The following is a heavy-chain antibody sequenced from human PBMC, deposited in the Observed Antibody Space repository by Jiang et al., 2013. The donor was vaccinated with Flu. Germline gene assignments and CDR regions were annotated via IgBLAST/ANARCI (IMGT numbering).Heavy chain of an antibody. Sequence: PGLVKPSETLPLTCTVSGGSISSYYWSWIRQPPGKGLEWIGYIYYSESTNYNPSLKSRVTISVDTSKNQFSLKLSSVTAADTAVYYCARVITFRAVAGTSDAFDIWGQGTMVTVSS. V-gene: IGHV4-59*01. CDR3: ARVITFRAVAGTSDAFDI. J-gene: IGHJ3*02. D-gene: IGHD6-19*01. CDR2: IYYSEST. CDR1: GGSISSYY.